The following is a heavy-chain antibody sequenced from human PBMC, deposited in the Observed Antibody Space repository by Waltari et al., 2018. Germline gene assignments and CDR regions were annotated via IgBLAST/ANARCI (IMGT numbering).Heavy chain of an antibody. Sequence: EVQLLESGGGLAQPGGSLRLSCEASEFTFSNYAMSWVRQAPGKGLEWFSGISGIGDSTYYADSVTGRFTISRDNARNSLYLQLNSLRAEDTALYYCARDYYYYMDVWGKGTTVTVSS. CDR1: EFTFSNYA. CDR3: ARDYYYYMDV. V-gene: IGHV3-23*01. J-gene: IGHJ6*03. CDR2: ISGIGDST.